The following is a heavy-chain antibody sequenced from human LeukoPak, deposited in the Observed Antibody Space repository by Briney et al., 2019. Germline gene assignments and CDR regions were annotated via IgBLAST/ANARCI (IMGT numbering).Heavy chain of an antibody. CDR1: GGTFSSYA. CDR2: IIPIFGTA. Sequence: SVKVSCKASGGTFSSYAISWVRQAPGQGLEWMGGIIPIFGTANYAQKFQGRVTITADESTSTAYMEPSSLRSEDTAVYYCARGEDYYGSGSYPFDPWGQGTLVTVSS. D-gene: IGHD3-10*01. J-gene: IGHJ5*02. CDR3: ARGEDYYGSGSYPFDP. V-gene: IGHV1-69*13.